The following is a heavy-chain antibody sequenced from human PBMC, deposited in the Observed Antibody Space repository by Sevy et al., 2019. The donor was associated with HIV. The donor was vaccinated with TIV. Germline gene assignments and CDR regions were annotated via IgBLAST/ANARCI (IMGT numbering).Heavy chain of an antibody. V-gene: IGHV3-7*01. CDR2: IKQDGSEK. CDR1: GFTFSSYW. D-gene: IGHD6-25*01. Sequence: GGSLRLSCAASGFTFSSYWMSWVRQAPGKGLEWVANIKQDGSEKYYVDSVKGRFTISRDKAKNSLYLQMNSLRAEDTAGYYCARDRHESGYGVYDFWGQGTLVTVSS. J-gene: IGHJ4*02. CDR3: ARDRHESGYGVYDF.